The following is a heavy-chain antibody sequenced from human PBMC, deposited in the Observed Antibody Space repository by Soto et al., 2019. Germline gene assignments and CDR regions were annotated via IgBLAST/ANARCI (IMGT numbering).Heavy chain of an antibody. D-gene: IGHD3-10*01. CDR2: IYWDDDK. CDR3: ARRPDTRFGEFYFDY. Sequence: HITLKESGPTLVKPTQTLTLTCTFSGFSLTTSGVGVGWIRQPPGKALEWLALIYWDDDKRYMPSLKSRLTITKDSSKNQVVLTMTNMDPVDTGIFYCARRPDTRFGEFYFDYWGQGTLVTVSS. CDR1: GFSLTTSGVG. J-gene: IGHJ4*02. V-gene: IGHV2-5*02.